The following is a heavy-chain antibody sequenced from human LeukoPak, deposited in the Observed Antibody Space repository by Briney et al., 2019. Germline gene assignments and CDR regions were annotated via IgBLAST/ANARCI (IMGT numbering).Heavy chain of an antibody. CDR1: GYTFTSYY. CDR3: ARSEGAGYIFDY. CDR2: INPSGGST. J-gene: IGHJ4*02. Sequence: ASVKVSCKASGYTFTSYYMHWVRQAPGQGLEWMGIINPSGGSTSYAQKFQGRVTMTRDTSTSTVYMEPSSLRSEDTAVYYCARSEGAGYIFDYWGQGTLVTVSS. V-gene: IGHV1-46*01. D-gene: IGHD3-9*01.